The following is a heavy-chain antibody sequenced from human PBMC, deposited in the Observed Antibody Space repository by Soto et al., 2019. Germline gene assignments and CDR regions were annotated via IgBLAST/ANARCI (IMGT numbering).Heavy chain of an antibody. CDR2: ISYDGSNK. V-gene: IGHV3-30*18. Sequence: QVQLVESGGGVVQPGRSLRLCCAASGFTFSSYGMHWVRQAPGKGLEWVAVISYDGSNKYYADSVKGRFTISRDNSKNTLYLQMNSLRAEDTAVYYCAKGFYDFWSGYPIHAFDISGQGTMVTVSS. CDR1: GFTFSSYG. D-gene: IGHD3-3*01. J-gene: IGHJ3*02. CDR3: AKGFYDFWSGYPIHAFDI.